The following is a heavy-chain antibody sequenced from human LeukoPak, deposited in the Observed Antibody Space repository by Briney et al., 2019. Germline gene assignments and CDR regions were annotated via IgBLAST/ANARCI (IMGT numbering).Heavy chain of an antibody. Sequence: SETLSLTCTVXXXXXXSXXXXXXXXPXXXGLEWIGEINHSGSTNYNPSLKSRVTISVDTSKNQFSLKLSSVTAADTAVYYCARGHEGATNWGQGTLVTVSS. V-gene: IGHV4-34*01. CDR1: XXXXXSXX. CDR3: ARGHEGATN. D-gene: IGHD1-26*01. J-gene: IGHJ4*02. CDR2: INHSGST.